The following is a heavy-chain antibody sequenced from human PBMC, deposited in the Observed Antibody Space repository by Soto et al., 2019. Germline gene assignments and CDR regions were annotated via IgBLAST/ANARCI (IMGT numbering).Heavy chain of an antibody. J-gene: IGHJ4*02. CDR2: ISGSGGST. CDR3: AKASEAYFYGAGSSIGADY. V-gene: IGHV3-23*01. Sequence: EVQLLESGGGLVQPGGFLRLSCAASGFTFRSYAMTWVRQAPGKGLEWVSGISGSGGSTYYADSVKGRFTISRANAKNTLYLQMTSLRAEDTAVYYCAKASEAYFYGAGSSIGADYWGQGTLVTVSS. CDR1: GFTFRSYA. D-gene: IGHD3-10*01.